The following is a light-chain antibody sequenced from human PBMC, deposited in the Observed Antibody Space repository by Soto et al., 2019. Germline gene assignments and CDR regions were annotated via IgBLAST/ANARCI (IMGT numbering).Light chain of an antibody. CDR2: TAS. CDR3: QEFGTSPYS. Sequence: EIVLTQSPGTLSLSPGERATLSCRASQSVSNNYLAWYQQKPGQAPRLLIYTASGRATGIPDRFSGSGSGTDFTLTISTVEPEDFAVYYCQEFGTSPYSFGQGTKPEIK. CDR1: QSVSNNY. V-gene: IGKV3-20*01. J-gene: IGKJ2*01.